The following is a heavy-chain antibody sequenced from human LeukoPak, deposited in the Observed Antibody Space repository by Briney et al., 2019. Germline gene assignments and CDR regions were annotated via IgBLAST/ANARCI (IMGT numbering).Heavy chain of an antibody. V-gene: IGHV3-23*01. Sequence: PGGSLRLSCVSSGFTFSSYAMSWVRQAPGKGLDWVSAISGSGGSTYYADSVKGRFTISRDNSKNTLYLQMNSLRAEDTAVYYCAKNQYYYDSAADYWGQGTLVTVSS. D-gene: IGHD3-22*01. J-gene: IGHJ4*02. CDR1: GFTFSSYA. CDR3: AKNQYYYDSAADY. CDR2: ISGSGGST.